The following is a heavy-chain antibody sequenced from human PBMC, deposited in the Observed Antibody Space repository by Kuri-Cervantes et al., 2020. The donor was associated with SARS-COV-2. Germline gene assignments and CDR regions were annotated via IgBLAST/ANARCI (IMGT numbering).Heavy chain of an antibody. CDR2: IRIKAPSYTT. V-gene: IGHV3-72*01. D-gene: IGHD3-10*01. CDR3: TRVLGTTVRGVVWAGPFDY. J-gene: IGHJ4*01. CDR1: GFTFSDHY. Sequence: GGSLRLSCAASGFTFSDHYMDWVRQAPGKGLEWVGRIRIKAPSYTTEYAASVKGKFTISMDDSKNSLYLQMNSLKTEDTAVYYCTRVLGTTVRGVVWAGPFDYWGLGTQVTVSS.